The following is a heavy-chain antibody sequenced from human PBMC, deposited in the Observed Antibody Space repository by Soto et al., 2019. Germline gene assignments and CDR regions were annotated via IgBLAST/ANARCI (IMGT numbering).Heavy chain of an antibody. CDR2: ISGSGDRT. D-gene: IGHD3-22*01. V-gene: IGHV3-23*01. Sequence: EVQLLESGGGLVQPGGSLRLSCAASGITISNYPMSWVRQAPGKGLDWVSGISGSGDRTYYADSAKGRFTISKDISRNSLSLQLDSLGVEDTAVYFCVKDDGGYPSTAPHWSQGTLVTVSS. CDR3: VKDDGGYPSTAPH. J-gene: IGHJ4*02. CDR1: GITISNYP.